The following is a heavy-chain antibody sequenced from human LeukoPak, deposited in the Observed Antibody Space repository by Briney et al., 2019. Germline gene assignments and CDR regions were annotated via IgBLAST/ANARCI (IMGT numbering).Heavy chain of an antibody. CDR3: ARPRGCGSATCNNFDY. Sequence: GGSLRLSCAASGFIFSYYSMNWVRQAPGKGLEWVSGINWNGGSTGYANSVKGRFTISRDNAKNSLYLQMNSLRVEDTAVYYCARPRGCGSATCNNFDYWGQGTLVTVSS. D-gene: IGHD2-15*01. CDR1: GFIFSYYS. CDR2: INWNGGST. J-gene: IGHJ4*02. V-gene: IGHV3-20*04.